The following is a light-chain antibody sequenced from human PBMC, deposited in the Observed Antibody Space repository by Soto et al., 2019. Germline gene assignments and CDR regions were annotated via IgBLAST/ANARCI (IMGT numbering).Light chain of an antibody. CDR2: DIT. CDR3: CAYAGSFVYV. CDR1: STDVGGYDY. J-gene: IGLJ1*01. Sequence: QSVLTQPRSVSGSPGQSVTISCAGTSTDVGGYDYVSWYQNHPGKAPKLIIYDITERPSGVPDRFSGSRSGNTASLTISGLQGDDEADYYCCAYAGSFVYVFGPGTKVTV. V-gene: IGLV2-11*01.